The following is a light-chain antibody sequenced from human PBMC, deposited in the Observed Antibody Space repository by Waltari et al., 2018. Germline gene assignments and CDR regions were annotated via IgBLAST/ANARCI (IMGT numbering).Light chain of an antibody. V-gene: IGLV3-25*03. Sequence: SYELTQPPSASVSPGQAAKLTCSGDALSNQLAYWYQQKPGQAPVLVIYKDNERASGIPERFSGSSSGTTVTLTISGVQAEDEADYYCQSADNSGTALLFGGGTKLTV. CDR1: ALSNQL. J-gene: IGLJ3*02. CDR3: QSADNSGTALL. CDR2: KDN.